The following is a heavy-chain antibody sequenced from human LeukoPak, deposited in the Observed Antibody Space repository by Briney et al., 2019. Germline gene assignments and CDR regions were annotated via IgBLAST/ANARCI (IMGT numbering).Heavy chain of an antibody. CDR3: ARPDCRGGNCYGMDAFDI. CDR1: GYSFTSYW. J-gene: IGHJ3*02. D-gene: IGHD2-15*01. Sequence: GESLKISCQGSGYSFTSYWIGWVRQMPGKGLEWMGIIYPGDSNIRYSPSFLGQVTISADKSISTAYLQWSSLKASDTAIYYCARPDCRGGNCYGMDAFDIWGQGTLVTVSS. V-gene: IGHV5-51*01. CDR2: IYPGDSNI.